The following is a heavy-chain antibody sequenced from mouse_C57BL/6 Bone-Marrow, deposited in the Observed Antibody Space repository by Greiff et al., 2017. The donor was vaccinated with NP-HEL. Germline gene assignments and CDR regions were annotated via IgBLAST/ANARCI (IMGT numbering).Heavy chain of an antibody. CDR2: IYPGSGNT. CDR3: AFGTVVATLYYFDY. CDR1: GYTFTDYY. D-gene: IGHD1-1*01. V-gene: IGHV1-76*01. J-gene: IGHJ2*01. Sequence: VHLVESGAELVRPGASVKLSCKASGYTFTDYYINWVKQRPGQGLEWIARIYPGSGNTYYNEKFKGKATLTAEKSSSTAYMQLSSLTSEDSAVYFCAFGTVVATLYYFDYWGQGTTLTVSS.